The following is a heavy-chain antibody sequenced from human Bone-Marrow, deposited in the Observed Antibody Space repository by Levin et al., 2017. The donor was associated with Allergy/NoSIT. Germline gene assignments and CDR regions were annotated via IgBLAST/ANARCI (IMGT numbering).Heavy chain of an antibody. Sequence: PGGSLRLSCAASGFTFSSYSMNWVRQAPGKGLEWVSSISSSSSYIYYADSVKGRFTISRDNAKNSLYLQMNSLRAEDTAVYYCAREGGEHEWDCTNGVCYTRGIAAAGTGPPDYFDYWGQGTLVTVSS. CDR2: ISSSSSYI. CDR1: GFTFSSYS. J-gene: IGHJ4*02. D-gene: IGHD2-8*01. CDR3: AREGGEHEWDCTNGVCYTRGIAAAGTGPPDYFDY. V-gene: IGHV3-21*01.